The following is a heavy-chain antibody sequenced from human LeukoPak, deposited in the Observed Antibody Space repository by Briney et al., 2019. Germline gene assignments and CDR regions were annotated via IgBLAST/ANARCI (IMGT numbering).Heavy chain of an antibody. CDR2: ITSSSSYI. Sequence: KPGGSLRLSCAASGFTFSSYTMKWVRQAPGKGLEWVSSITSSSSYIYYADSVKGRFTIYRDNAKNSLYLQMNSLRAEDTAVYYCARGYSSGWDAEYFQHWGQGTLVTVSS. D-gene: IGHD6-19*01. CDR1: GFTFSSYT. CDR3: ARGYSSGWDAEYFQH. V-gene: IGHV3-21*01. J-gene: IGHJ1*01.